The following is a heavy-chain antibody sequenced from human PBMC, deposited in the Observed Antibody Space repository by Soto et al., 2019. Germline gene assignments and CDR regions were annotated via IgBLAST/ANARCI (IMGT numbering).Heavy chain of an antibody. CDR1: GFSFAGYA. Sequence: EVQLSQSGGGLVQPGGSLRLSCAASGFSFAGYAVTWVRQAPGQGLEWVSAISGGGGSTYYVDSVKGRFTISRDNSKHTVHLQMSRLRAEDTAVYYCAKDSNKYSSSLRGRYFDYWGQGIGVTVSS. J-gene: IGHJ4*02. D-gene: IGHD4-4*01. V-gene: IGHV3-23*01. CDR2: ISGGGGST. CDR3: AKDSNKYSSSLRGRYFDY.